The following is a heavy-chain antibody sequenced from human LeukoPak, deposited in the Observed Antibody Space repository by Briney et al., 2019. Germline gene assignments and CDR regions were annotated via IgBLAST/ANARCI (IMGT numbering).Heavy chain of an antibody. V-gene: IGHV4-34*01. CDR1: GGSFSGYY. J-gene: IGHJ4*02. CDR2: INHSGST. Sequence: SETLSLTCAVYGGSFSGYYWSWIRQPPGKGLEWIGEINHSGSTNYNPSLKSRVTMSVDTSKNQFSLKLSSVTAADTAVYYCARDSVAGDFDYWGQGTLVTVSS. CDR3: ARDSVAGDFDY. D-gene: IGHD6-19*01.